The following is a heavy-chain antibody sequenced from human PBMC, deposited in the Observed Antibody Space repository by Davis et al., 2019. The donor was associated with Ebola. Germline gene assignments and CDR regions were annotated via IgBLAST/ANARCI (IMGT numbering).Heavy chain of an antibody. D-gene: IGHD6-19*01. CDR3: AREVGAVAENYFDY. CDR1: GFTFSSYG. J-gene: IGHJ4*02. Sequence: GESLKISCAASGFTFSSYGMHWVRQAPGKGLEWVAVISYDGSHKYYADSVKGRFTISRDNSKNTLDLQMNSLRAEDTAVYYCAREVGAVAENYFDYWGQGTLVAVS. CDR2: ISYDGSHK. V-gene: IGHV3-30*03.